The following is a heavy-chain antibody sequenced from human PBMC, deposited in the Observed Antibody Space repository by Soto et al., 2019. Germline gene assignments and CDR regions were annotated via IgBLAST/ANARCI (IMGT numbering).Heavy chain of an antibody. CDR1: GISFSRYW. CDR2: MGPDGSST. J-gene: IGHJ3*01. V-gene: IGHV3-74*01. CDR3: AVHGDYDALNF. Sequence: EVQVVESGGGLVQPGGSLRLSCAASGISFSRYWTHGVRQAPGKGLEWVSRMGPDGSSTSYADSVKGRFSISRDDAKNTLSLQVNLLRADDTAVYYCAVHGDYDALNFWGQGTVVTVSS. D-gene: IGHD4-17*01.